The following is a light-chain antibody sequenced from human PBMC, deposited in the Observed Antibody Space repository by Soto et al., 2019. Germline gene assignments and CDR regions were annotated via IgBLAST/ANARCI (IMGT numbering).Light chain of an antibody. CDR1: QSVSSY. CDR3: QHRSNWPIT. V-gene: IGKV3-11*01. J-gene: IGKJ5*01. Sequence: EVVVTQSPATLSLSPGERATLPCRASQSVSSYLAWYQEKPGKAPRVLIYNASNRATGIPARFSGGGPGTDFTLTISSLEPEDFAVYYCQHRSNWPITFGQGTRPDIK. CDR2: NAS.